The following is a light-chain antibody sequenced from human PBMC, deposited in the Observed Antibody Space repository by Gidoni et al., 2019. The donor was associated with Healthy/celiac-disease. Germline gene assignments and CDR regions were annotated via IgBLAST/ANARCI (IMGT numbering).Light chain of an antibody. V-gene: IGLV1-40*01. CDR1: SSNIGAGYY. CDR3: QSYDSSLSGPWV. CDR2: GNS. Sequence: QSVLTQPPSVSGAPGQRVTISGTGSSSNIGAGYYVNWYQQLPGTAPKLLIYGNSNRPSGVPDRFSGSKSGTSASLAITGLQAEDEADYYCQSYDSSLSGPWVFGTGTKVTVL. J-gene: IGLJ1*01.